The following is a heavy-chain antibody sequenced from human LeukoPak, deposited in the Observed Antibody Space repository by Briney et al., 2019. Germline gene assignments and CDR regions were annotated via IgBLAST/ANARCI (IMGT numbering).Heavy chain of an antibody. CDR3: ARDFRFLEDY. Sequence: ETLSLTCTVSGGSINSSIYHWGWIRQPPGKGLEWVGNIKGDGSEKYYVDSVKGRFTISRDNAKNSLYLQMNSLRAEDTAVYYCARDFRFLEDYWGQGTLVTVSS. J-gene: IGHJ4*02. CDR1: GGSINSSIYH. CDR2: IKGDGSEK. V-gene: IGHV3-7*01. D-gene: IGHD3-3*01.